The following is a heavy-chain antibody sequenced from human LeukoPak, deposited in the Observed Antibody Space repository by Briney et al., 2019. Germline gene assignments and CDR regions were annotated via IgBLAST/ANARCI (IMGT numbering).Heavy chain of an antibody. Sequence: SVKVSCKASGGTFSSYAISWVRQAPGQGLEWMGGIIPIFGTANYAQKFQGRVTITTDESTSTAYMELSSLRSEDTAVYYCARLEGGIAAAGNDYWGQGTLVTVSS. V-gene: IGHV1-69*05. CDR1: GGTFSSYA. D-gene: IGHD6-13*01. CDR2: IIPIFGTA. CDR3: ARLEGGIAAAGNDY. J-gene: IGHJ4*02.